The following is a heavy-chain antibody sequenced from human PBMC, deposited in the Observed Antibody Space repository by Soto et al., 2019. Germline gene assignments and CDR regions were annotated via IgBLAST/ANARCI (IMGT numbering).Heavy chain of an antibody. CDR2: IHYSGAT. CDR1: DDSMRSGGYY. J-gene: IGHJ4*02. D-gene: IGHD6-13*01. Sequence: QLRLQESGPGLVEPSQTLSLICSVSDDSMRSGGYYWTWIRQLPWKGRQWIGFIHYSGATLYSPSLKSRVSISMQMSNNQFSWRLCSVPDADTAIYYFLRGKDKADSNFWHQWGQGTPFTFTS. V-gene: IGHV4-31*03. CDR3: LRGKDKADSNFWHQ.